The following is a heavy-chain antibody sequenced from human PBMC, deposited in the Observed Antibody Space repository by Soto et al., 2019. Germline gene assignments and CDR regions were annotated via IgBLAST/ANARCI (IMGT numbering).Heavy chain of an antibody. J-gene: IGHJ6*04. D-gene: IGHD2-15*01. CDR1: GFTFISYS. Sequence: PGGSLRLSCAASGFTFISYSMNWVRQAPGKGLERVSSISSSSSYIYYSDSVKGRFTISRDHAKNSLELQMNSPRAEDTAVYYCARDQGFYCSGGRCYEYYYYYGMEVWRKGTTVTVSS. V-gene: IGHV3-21*01. CDR2: ISSSSSYI. CDR3: ARDQGFYCSGGRCYEYYYYYGMEV.